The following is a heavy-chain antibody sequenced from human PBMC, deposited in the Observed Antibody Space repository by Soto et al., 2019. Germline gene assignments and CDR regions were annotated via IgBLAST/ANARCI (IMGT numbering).Heavy chain of an antibody. J-gene: IGHJ4*02. CDR3: ARDSGYGSASPVNHYFDY. CDR1: ELRFSNYW. D-gene: IGHD3-10*01. Sequence: WGSLRISCVAYELRFSNYWMGWVRQAPGNGLEWVARIKFDGSEIQYADCAKGRFTISRDNAENSLYLQMRSLRDGDTAVYYCARDSGYGSASPVNHYFDYWGQGSRATGSS. CDR2: IKFDGSEI. V-gene: IGHV3-7*01.